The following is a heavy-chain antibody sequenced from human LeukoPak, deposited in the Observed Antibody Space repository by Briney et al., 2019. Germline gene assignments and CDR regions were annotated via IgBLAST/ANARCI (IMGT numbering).Heavy chain of an antibody. CDR3: ARAPPPRTYYYGSGSYYNGFDP. D-gene: IGHD3-10*01. V-gene: IGHV1-3*01. CDR2: INAGNGNT. CDR1: GYTFTSYA. Sequence: GASVKVSCKASGYTFTSYAMHWVRQAPGQRLEWMGWINAGNGNTKYSQKFQGRVTITRATSASTAYMELSSLRSEDTAVYYCARAPPPRTYYYGSGSYYNGFDPWGQGTLVTVSS. J-gene: IGHJ5*02.